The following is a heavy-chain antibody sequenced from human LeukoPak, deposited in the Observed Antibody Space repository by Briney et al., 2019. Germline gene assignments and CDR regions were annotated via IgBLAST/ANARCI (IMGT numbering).Heavy chain of an antibody. V-gene: IGHV3-23*01. CDR1: GLNVSSNY. CDR2: ISGSGVST. Sequence: GGSLRLSCAASGLNVSSNYMSWVRQAPGKGLEWVSGISGSGVSTYYADSVKGRFTISRDNSKNTLYLQMNSLRAEDTAVYYCAKEWELLGGDFFDYWGQGTLVTVSS. J-gene: IGHJ4*02. D-gene: IGHD1-26*01. CDR3: AKEWELLGGDFFDY.